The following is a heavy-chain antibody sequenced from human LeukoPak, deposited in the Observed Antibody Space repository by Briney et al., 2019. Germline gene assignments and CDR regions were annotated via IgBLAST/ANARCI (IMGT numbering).Heavy chain of an antibody. J-gene: IGHJ6*02. Sequence: GSLRLSCAASGFTLSSYWMHWVRQVPGKGLVWVSRINSDGSSTDYADSVKGRFIISRDNAKNTVHLQMHRLRVDDTAIYYCAREYEVYSTFYYYGMDLWGRGTAVTVSS. V-gene: IGHV3-74*01. CDR1: GFTLSSYW. D-gene: IGHD4-11*01. CDR3: AREYEVYSTFYYYGMDL. CDR2: INSDGSST.